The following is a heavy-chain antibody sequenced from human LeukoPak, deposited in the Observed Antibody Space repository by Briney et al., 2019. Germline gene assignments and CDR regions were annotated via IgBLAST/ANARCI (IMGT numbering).Heavy chain of an antibody. D-gene: IGHD3-22*01. CDR3: ARGPDYYDSSGYLYYFDY. CDR2: ISWNSGSI. V-gene: IGHV3-9*01. Sequence: PGRSLRLSCAASGFTFDDYAMHWVRQAPGKGLEWVSGISWNSGSIGYADSVKGRFTISRDNAKNSPYLQMNSLRAEDTALYYCARGPDYYDSSGYLYYFDYWGQGTLVTVSS. J-gene: IGHJ4*02. CDR1: GFTFDDYA.